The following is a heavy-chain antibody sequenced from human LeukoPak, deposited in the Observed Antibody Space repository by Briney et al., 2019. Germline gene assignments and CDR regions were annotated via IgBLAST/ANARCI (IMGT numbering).Heavy chain of an antibody. CDR3: ARDGRGSRDGYSGDY. Sequence: GGSLRLSCAASGFTFSSYAMHWVRQAPGKGLEWVAVISYDGSNKYYANSVKSRFTISRDNSKNTLYLQMSSLRGEDTAVYYCARDGRGSRDGYSGDYWGQGTLVTVSS. CDR2: ISYDGSNK. CDR1: GFTFSSYA. J-gene: IGHJ4*02. D-gene: IGHD5-24*01. V-gene: IGHV3-30*04.